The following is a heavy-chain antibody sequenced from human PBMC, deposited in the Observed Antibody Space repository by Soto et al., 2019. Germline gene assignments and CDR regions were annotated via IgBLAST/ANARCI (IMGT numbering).Heavy chain of an antibody. J-gene: IGHJ6*02. CDR2: IKSKTDGGTT. CDR3: TTLSITIFGVVLMDV. V-gene: IGHV3-15*07. D-gene: IGHD3-3*01. Sequence: GGSLRLSCAASGLTFSNAWMNWVRQDPGKGLEWVGRIKSKTDGGTTDYAAPVKGRFTISRDDSKNTLYLQMNSLKTEDTAVYYCTTLSITIFGVVLMDVWGQGTTVTVSS. CDR1: GLTFSNAW.